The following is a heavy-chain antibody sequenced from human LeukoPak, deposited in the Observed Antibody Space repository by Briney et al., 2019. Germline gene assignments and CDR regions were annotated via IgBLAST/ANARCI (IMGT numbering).Heavy chain of an antibody. CDR3: AKDHRRRSSPPPSQYQLLRFSVTTYFDY. CDR1: GFTVSSNY. CDR2: ISYDGSNK. D-gene: IGHD2-2*01. J-gene: IGHJ4*02. V-gene: IGHV3-30*18. Sequence: GGSLRLSCAASGFTVSSNYMSWVRQAPGKGLEWVAVISYDGSNKYYADSVKGRFTISRDNSKNTLYLQMNSLRAEDTAVYYCAKDHRRRSSPPPSQYQLLRFSVTTYFDYWGQGTLVTVSS.